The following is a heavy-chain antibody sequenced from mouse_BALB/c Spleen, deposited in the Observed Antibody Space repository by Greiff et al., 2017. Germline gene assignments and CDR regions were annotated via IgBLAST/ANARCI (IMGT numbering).Heavy chain of an antibody. D-gene: IGHD2-1*01. CDR1: GFTFSSYA. Sequence: EVQLVESGGGLVKPGGSLKLSCAASGFTFSSYAMSWVRQTPEQRLEWVATISSGGSYTYYPDSVKGRITISRDNAKNTLNLHMSSLRSEDTAMYYCARHQEGNFFYWGQGTSVTVSS. J-gene: IGHJ4*01. CDR3: ARHQEGNFFY. V-gene: IGHV5-9-3*01. CDR2: ISSGGSYT.